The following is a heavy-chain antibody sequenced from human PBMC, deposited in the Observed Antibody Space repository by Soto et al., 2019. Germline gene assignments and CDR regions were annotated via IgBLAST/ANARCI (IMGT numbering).Heavy chain of an antibody. D-gene: IGHD5-12*01. CDR2: INAGNGNT. Sequence: QVQLVQSGTEVKKPGASVKVSCKASGITFTTYAIHWVRQAPGQGLEWMGWINAGNGNTRYSQKFQGRVTLTRDTSASTAYMDLSSLTSEDAAIYYCARAISGYVTWGQRTLVTVSS. V-gene: IGHV1-3*01. CDR1: GITFTTYA. J-gene: IGHJ5*02. CDR3: ARAISGYVT.